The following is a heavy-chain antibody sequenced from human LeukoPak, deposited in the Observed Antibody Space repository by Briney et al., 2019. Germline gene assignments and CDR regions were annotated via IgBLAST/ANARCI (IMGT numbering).Heavy chain of an antibody. V-gene: IGHV3-23*01. CDR1: GFTFSSYA. CDR2: INGSGGGT. Sequence: GASLRLSCAASGFTFSSYAMSWVRQAPGKGLEWVSTINGSGGGTYYADSVKGRFTISRDNSKNTLYLQMNSLRAEDTAVYYCAKVLRLDAFDIWGQGTMVTVSS. J-gene: IGHJ3*02. CDR3: AKVLRLDAFDI. D-gene: IGHD3-3*01.